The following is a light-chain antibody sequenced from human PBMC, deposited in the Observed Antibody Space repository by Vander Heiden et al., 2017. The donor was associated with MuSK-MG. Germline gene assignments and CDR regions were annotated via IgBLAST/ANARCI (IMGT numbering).Light chain of an antibody. Sequence: QSALTQPASVSGSPGQSITISCTGTSSDVGGYNYVSWYQQHPGKAPKLMIYDVSNRPSGVPNRFSGSKSGNTASLTISGLQAEDEADYYCSSYTSSSTPYVFGTGTKVTVL. J-gene: IGLJ1*01. CDR2: DVS. CDR3: SSYTSSSTPYV. CDR1: SSDVGGYNY. V-gene: IGLV2-14*01.